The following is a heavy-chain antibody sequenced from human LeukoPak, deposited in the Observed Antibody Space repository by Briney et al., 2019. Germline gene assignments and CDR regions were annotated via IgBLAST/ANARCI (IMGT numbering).Heavy chain of an antibody. D-gene: IGHD6-13*01. CDR1: NDSISGYHW. Sequence: SETLSLTCTVSNDSISGYHWWSWFRQPPGKGLEWIGSIYYSGSTYYNPSLSSRVTISEDTSKNQLSLRLSSVTAADTAVYYCARGATTAGLRFDFWGQGTLVTVSS. CDR3: ARGATTAGLRFDF. J-gene: IGHJ4*02. CDR2: IYYSGST. V-gene: IGHV4-38-2*02.